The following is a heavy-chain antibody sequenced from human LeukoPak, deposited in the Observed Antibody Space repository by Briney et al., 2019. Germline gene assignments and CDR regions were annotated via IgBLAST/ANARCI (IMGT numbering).Heavy chain of an antibody. V-gene: IGHV3-48*03. J-gene: IGHJ6*03. Sequence: PGGSLRLSCAASGFTFSSYEMNWVRQAPGKGLEWVSYISSSGSTIYYADSVKGRFTISRDNAKNSLYLRMNSLRAEDTAVYYCARTPGYYQYYMDVWAKGPWSPSP. CDR3: ARTPGYYQYYMDV. CDR1: GFTFSSYE. CDR2: ISSSGSTI. D-gene: IGHD2-2*01.